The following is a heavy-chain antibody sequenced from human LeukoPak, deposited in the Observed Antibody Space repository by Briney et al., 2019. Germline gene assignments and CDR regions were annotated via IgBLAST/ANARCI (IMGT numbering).Heavy chain of an antibody. Sequence: SETLSLTCAVSGGSISSGGYSWSWIRQPPGKGLEWIGYIYYSGSTYYNPSLKSRVTISVDTSKNQFSLKLSSVTAADTAVYYCARGQSGYCDYWGQGTLVTVSS. D-gene: IGHD3-3*01. J-gene: IGHJ4*02. CDR3: ARGQSGYCDY. V-gene: IGHV4-30-2*05. CDR2: IYYSGST. CDR1: GGSISSGGYS.